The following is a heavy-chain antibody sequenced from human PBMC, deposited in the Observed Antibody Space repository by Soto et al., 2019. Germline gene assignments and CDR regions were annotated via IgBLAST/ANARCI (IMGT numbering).Heavy chain of an antibody. CDR3: SRYNYGSGSYPSGPIACDGMDV. D-gene: IGHD3-10*01. CDR1: GGSISSSNC. CDR2: IYHSVST. Sequence: SETLSLTCAVCGGSISSSNCWSWVRQPPGKGLEWIGEIYHSVSTNYNPSLKSRVTISVDKSKNQFSLKLSSVTAADTAVYYCSRYNYGSGSYPSGPIACDGMDVWGQRTTVAVSS. J-gene: IGHJ6*02. V-gene: IGHV4-4*02.